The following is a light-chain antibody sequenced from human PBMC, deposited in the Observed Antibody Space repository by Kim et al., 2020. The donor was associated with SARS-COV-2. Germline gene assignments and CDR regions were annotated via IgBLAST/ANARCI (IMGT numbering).Light chain of an antibody. CDR1: KSVNSN. CDR2: GAS. Sequence: PGKTATPSCRASKSVNSNVAWYQQKPGQAPRLLIYGASTRATGIPARFSGSGSGTESTLTISSLQSEDFAVYYWQQYNNWPPYTFGQGTKLEI. CDR3: QQYNNWPPYT. J-gene: IGKJ2*01. V-gene: IGKV3-15*01.